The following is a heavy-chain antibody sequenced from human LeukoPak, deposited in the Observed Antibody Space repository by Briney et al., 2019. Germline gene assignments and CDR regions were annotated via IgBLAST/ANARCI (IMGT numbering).Heavy chain of an antibody. V-gene: IGHV4-59*08. Sequence: SETLSLTCTVSGGSISSYYWSWIRRPPGKGLEWIGYIHYSGSTNYNPSLKSRVTISVDTSKNQFSLKLSSATAADTAVYYCARHNSSSWYQYYFDYWGQGTLVTVSS. CDR3: ARHNSSSWYQYYFDY. D-gene: IGHD6-13*01. J-gene: IGHJ4*02. CDR2: IHYSGST. CDR1: GGSISSYY.